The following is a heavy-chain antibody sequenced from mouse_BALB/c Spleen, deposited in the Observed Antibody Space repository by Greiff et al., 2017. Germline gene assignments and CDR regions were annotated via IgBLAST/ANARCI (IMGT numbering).Heavy chain of an antibody. CDR3: ARGDYGNLYAMDY. CDR1: GFSLTSYG. V-gene: IGHV2-9*02. D-gene: IGHD2-1*01. CDR2: IWAGGST. Sequence: VKLVESGPGLVAPSQSLSITCTVSGFSLTSYGVHWVRQPPGKGLEWLGVIWAGGSTNYNSALMSRLSISKDNSKSQVFLKMNSLQTDDTAMYYCARGDYGNLYAMDYWGQGTSVTVSS. J-gene: IGHJ4*01.